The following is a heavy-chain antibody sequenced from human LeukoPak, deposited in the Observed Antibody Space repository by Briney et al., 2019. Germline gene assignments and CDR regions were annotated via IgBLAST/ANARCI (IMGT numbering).Heavy chain of an antibody. J-gene: IGHJ3*02. Sequence: PGGSLRLSCAASGFTFSDHYMEWVRQAPGKGLEWVGRTRNKANSYTTEYAASVKGRFTISRDDSKNSLYLQMNSLKTEDTAVYYCARWELSHDAFDIWGQGTMVTVSS. V-gene: IGHV3-72*01. CDR1: GFTFSDHY. CDR2: TRNKANSYTT. D-gene: IGHD1-26*01. CDR3: ARWELSHDAFDI.